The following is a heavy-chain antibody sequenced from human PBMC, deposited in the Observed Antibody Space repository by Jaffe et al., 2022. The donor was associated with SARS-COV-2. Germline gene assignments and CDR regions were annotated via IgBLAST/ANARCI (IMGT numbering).Heavy chain of an antibody. CDR2: IGTAGDT. D-gene: IGHD2-15*01. CDR3: ARGDVVVVAATRSIDSDAFDI. CDR1: GFTFSSYD. Sequence: EVQLVESGGGLVQPGGSLRLSCAASGFTFSSYDMHWVRQATGKGLEWVSAIGTAGDTYYPGSVKGRFTISRENAKNSLYLQMNSLRAGDTAVYYCARGDVVVVAATRSIDSDAFDIWGQGTMVTVSS. J-gene: IGHJ3*02. V-gene: IGHV3-13*01.